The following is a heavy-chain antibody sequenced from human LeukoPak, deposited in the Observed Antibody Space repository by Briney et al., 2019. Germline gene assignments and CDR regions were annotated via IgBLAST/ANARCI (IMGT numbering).Heavy chain of an antibody. Sequence: PSETLSLTCAVYGGSFSGYYWSWIRQPPGKGLEWIGEINHSGSTNYNPSLKSRVTISVDTSKNQFSLKLSSVTAADTAVYYCARVEKEYYYDSSGYYHFAEYFQHWGQGTLVTVSS. CDR2: INHSGST. CDR1: GGSFSGYY. D-gene: IGHD3-22*01. V-gene: IGHV4-34*01. J-gene: IGHJ1*01. CDR3: ARVEKEYYYDSSGYYHFAEYFQH.